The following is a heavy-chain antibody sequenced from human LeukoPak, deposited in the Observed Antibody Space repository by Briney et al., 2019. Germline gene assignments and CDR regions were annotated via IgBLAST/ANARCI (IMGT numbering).Heavy chain of an antibody. V-gene: IGHV3-48*04. D-gene: IGHD2-15*01. Sequence: GGSLSLSCAASGFTFSSYSMNWVRQAPGKGLEWVSYISSSGSTIYYADSVKGRFTISRDNAKNSLYLQMNSLRAEDTAVYYCARCWGLTGCSGEWGQGTLVTVSS. J-gene: IGHJ4*02. CDR3: ARCWGLTGCSGE. CDR1: GFTFSSYS. CDR2: ISSSGSTI.